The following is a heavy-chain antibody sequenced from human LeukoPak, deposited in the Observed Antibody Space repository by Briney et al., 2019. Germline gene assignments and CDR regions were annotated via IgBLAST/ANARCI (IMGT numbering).Heavy chain of an antibody. V-gene: IGHV1-69*13. CDR3: ARAWYYDSSGSLDYFDY. J-gene: IGHJ4*02. CDR1: GGTFSSYA. CDR2: IIPIFGTA. D-gene: IGHD3-22*01. Sequence: GASVKVSCKASGGTFSSYAISWVRQAPGQGLEWMGGIIPIFGTANYAQKFQGRVTITADESTSTAYMELSSLRSEDTAVYYCARAWYYDSSGSLDYFDYWGQGTLVTVPS.